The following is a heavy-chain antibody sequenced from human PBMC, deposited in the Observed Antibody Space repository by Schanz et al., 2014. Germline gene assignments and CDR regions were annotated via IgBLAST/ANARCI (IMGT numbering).Heavy chain of an antibody. Sequence: EVQLVESGGGLVQPGGSLRLSCAASGFTVSSNYMSWVRQAPGKGLEWVSFIYGGSTYYTDSVKGRFTISRDNSKNTLDLQMNSLRAEDTAVYYCARTTNPFNFDSWPYLDYWGQGTLVTVSS. D-gene: IGHD3-9*01. CDR2: IYGGST. CDR3: ARTTNPFNFDSWPYLDY. V-gene: IGHV3-66*01. J-gene: IGHJ4*02. CDR1: GFTVSSNY.